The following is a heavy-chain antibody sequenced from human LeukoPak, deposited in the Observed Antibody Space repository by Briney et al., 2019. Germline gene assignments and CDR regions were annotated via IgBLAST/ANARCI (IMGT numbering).Heavy chain of an antibody. CDR1: GGSISSYY. V-gene: IGHV4-59*08. J-gene: IGHJ2*01. CDR2: IYYSGNT. D-gene: IGHD3-9*01. Sequence: SETLSLTCTVSGGSISSYYWSWIRQPPGKGLESIGYIYYSGNTDYNPSLKSRVTISVDTSKNQFSLKLSSVTAADTAVYYCARHEGYDVLTGYYTFNWYFDLWGRGTLVTVSS. CDR3: ARHEGYDVLTGYYTFNWYFDL.